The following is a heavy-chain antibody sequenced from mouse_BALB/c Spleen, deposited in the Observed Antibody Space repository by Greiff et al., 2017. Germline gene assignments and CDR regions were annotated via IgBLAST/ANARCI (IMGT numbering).Heavy chain of an antibody. Sequence: EVQVVESGAELVKPGASVKLSCTASGFNIKDTYMHWVKQRPEQGLEWIGRIDPANGNTKYDPKFQGKATITADTSSNTAYLQLSSLTAEDTAVYSCAEVPDDWGQGTTLTVSS. D-gene: IGHD2-14*01. V-gene: IGHV14-3*02. CDR2: IDPANGNT. J-gene: IGHJ2*01. CDR1: GFNIKDTY. CDR3: AEVPDD.